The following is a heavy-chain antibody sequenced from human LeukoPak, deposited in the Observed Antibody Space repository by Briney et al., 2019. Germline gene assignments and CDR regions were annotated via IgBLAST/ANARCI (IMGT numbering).Heavy chain of an antibody. D-gene: IGHD3-22*01. J-gene: IGHJ4*02. V-gene: IGHV3-21*01. CDR2: VSSSTYI. CDR1: GFTFSNYN. Sequence: GGSLRLSCAVSGFTFSNYNMNWVRQAPGKGLEWVSSVSSSTYIYYADSVKGRFSISRDNAKNSLYLQMNSLRADDTAVYFCARDLDSSGYQGFFDYWGQGTLVTVSS. CDR3: ARDLDSSGYQGFFDY.